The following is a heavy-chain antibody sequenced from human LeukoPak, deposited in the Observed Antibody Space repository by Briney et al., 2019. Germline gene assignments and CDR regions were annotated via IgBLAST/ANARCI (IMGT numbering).Heavy chain of an antibody. CDR2: IRGSGSTT. J-gene: IGHJ4*02. D-gene: IGHD1-26*01. Sequence: GGSLRLSCVASGFTFTSYAMSWVRQAPGKGLEWVSYIRGSGSTTHYADSVKGRFTISRDNSKNTLYLQMNSLRAEDTAIYYCGRGLGSPLDYWGQGILVTVSS. CDR1: GFTFTSYA. CDR3: GRGLGSPLDY. V-gene: IGHV3-23*01.